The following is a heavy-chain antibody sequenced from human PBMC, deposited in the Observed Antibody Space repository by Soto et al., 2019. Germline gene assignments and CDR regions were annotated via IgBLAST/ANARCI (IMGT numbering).Heavy chain of an antibody. V-gene: IGHV3-23*01. CDR2: ISGSGGST. J-gene: IGHJ5*02. CDR3: AKDRSTYYLVPPFDP. CDR1: GFTFSSYA. D-gene: IGHD3-10*01. Sequence: EVQLLESGGGLVQPGGSLRRSCAASGFTFSSYAMSWVRQAPGKGLEWVSAISGSGGSTYYADSVKGRFTISRDNSKNTLYLQMNSMRAEDTAVYYCAKDRSTYYLVPPFDPWGQGTLVTVSS.